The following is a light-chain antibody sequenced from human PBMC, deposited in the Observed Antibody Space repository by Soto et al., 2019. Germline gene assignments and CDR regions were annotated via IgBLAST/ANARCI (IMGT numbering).Light chain of an antibody. J-gene: IGKJ5*01. CDR3: QQRSNWPPST. CDR2: DAS. Sequence: IVVTQSPATLSVSPGERASLSCSASQSVSSYLAWYQQRPGQAPRLLIYDASNRATGIPARFSGSGSGTDFTLTISSLEPEDFAVYYCQQRSNWPPSTFGQGTLLEV. V-gene: IGKV3-11*01. CDR1: QSVSSY.